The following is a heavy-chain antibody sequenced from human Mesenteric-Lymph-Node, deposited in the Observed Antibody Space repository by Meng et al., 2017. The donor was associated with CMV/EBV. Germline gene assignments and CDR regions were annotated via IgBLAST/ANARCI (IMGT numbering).Heavy chain of an antibody. V-gene: IGHV3-53*01. CDR1: GFAVNRYY. J-gene: IGHJ6*02. CDR2: IYSGDST. D-gene: IGHD6-6*01. Sequence: GGSLRLSCVTSGFAVNRYYMNWIRQTPGKGLEWVSVIYSGDSTYYADSVKGRFTISRDNSKNTLYLQMNSLRAEDTAVYYCARDRPEYYYGMDVWGQGTTVTVSS. CDR3: ARDRPEYYYGMDV.